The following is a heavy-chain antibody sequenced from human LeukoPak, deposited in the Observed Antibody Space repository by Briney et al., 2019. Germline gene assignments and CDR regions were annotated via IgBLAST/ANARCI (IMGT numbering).Heavy chain of an antibody. D-gene: IGHD5-18*01. J-gene: IGHJ4*02. CDR1: GFTFSSYG. Sequence: GGSLRLSCAASGFTFSSYGMHWVRQAPGKGLEWVAVISYDGSNKYYADSVKGRFTISRDNSKNTLYLQMNSLRAEDTAVYYCAKEMGYSYGDSDYWGQGTLVTVSS. CDR2: ISYDGSNK. CDR3: AKEMGYSYGDSDY. V-gene: IGHV3-30*18.